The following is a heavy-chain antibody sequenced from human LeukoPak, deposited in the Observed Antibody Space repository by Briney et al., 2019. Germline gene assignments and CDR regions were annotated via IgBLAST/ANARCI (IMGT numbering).Heavy chain of an antibody. V-gene: IGHV3-23*01. Sequence: HSGASLRLSCAASGFTFSNYAMSWVRQAPGKGLEWVSAIVGSGGSTYYADSVKGRFTISRDNPKNTLYLQMNSLRAEDTAVYYCAKGLERSYDTFDIWGQGTMVTVSS. J-gene: IGHJ3*02. CDR1: GFTFSNYA. CDR3: AKGLERSYDTFDI. CDR2: IVGSGGST. D-gene: IGHD1-26*01.